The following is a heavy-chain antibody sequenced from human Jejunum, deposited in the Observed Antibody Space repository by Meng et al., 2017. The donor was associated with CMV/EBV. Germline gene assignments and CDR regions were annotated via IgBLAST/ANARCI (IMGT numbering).Heavy chain of an antibody. V-gene: IGHV4-39*07. Sequence: PTCLLFGRFISSKSVAWGWTLQPPGKGLEWFASIYYSRSTDYNPSLKSRVSISVDTSQNQFSLKLSSATAADTAVYYCARGGWYLDWGQGTLVTVSS. CDR2: IYYSRST. J-gene: IGHJ4*02. CDR3: ARGGWYLD. D-gene: IGHD6-13*01. CDR1: GRFISSKSVA.